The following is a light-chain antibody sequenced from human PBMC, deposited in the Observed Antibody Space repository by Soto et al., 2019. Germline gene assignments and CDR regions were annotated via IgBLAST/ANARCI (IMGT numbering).Light chain of an antibody. J-gene: IGLJ2*01. CDR1: SSNIGAGYD. Sequence: QSVLTQPPSVSGAPGQRVTISCTGTSSNIGAGYDVHWYQQLPRTAPKLLIYGNTNRPSGVPDRFSGSKSGTSASLAITGLRPEDEADYYCQSYDRSLSGSVFGGGTKVTV. CDR2: GNT. CDR3: QSYDRSLSGSV. V-gene: IGLV1-40*01.